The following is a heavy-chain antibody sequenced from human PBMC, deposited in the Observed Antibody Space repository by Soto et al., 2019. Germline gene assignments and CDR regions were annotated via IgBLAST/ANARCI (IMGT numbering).Heavy chain of an antibody. D-gene: IGHD3-9*01. CDR3: ARDRDWALDY. CDR1: GFTFSSYG. CDR2: IKQDGSEK. V-gene: IGHV3-7*03. J-gene: IGHJ4*02. Sequence: GGSRRLSCAASGFTFSSYGMRWVRQAPGKGLEWVANIKQDGSEKYYVDSVRGRFTVSRDNAKNSLHLQMNSLRAEDTAVYYCARDRDWALDYWGRGTLVTVSS.